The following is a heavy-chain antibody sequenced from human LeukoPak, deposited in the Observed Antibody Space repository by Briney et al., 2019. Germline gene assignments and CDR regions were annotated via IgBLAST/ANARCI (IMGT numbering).Heavy chain of an antibody. CDR1: GFTFDDYD. CDR3: ARGLSGYVEAPTDY. Sequence: PGGSLRLSCAASGFTFDDYDMSWVRQAPGKGLEWVSVIYSGGSTYYADSVKGRFTISRDNSKNTLYLQMNSLRAEDTAVYYCARGLSGYVEAPTDYWGQGTLVTVSS. CDR2: IYSGGST. D-gene: IGHD5-12*01. V-gene: IGHV3-53*01. J-gene: IGHJ4*02.